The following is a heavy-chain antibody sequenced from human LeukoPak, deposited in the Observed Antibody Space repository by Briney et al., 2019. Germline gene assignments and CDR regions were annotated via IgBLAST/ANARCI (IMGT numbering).Heavy chain of an antibody. CDR1: GYTFTSYD. CDR3: ARDGTDYGGNLAYGMDV. CDR2: INPSGGST. Sequence: ASVKVSCKASGYTFTSYDINWVRQAPGQGLEWMGIINPSGGSTSYAQKFQGRVTMTRDTSTSTVYMELSSLRSEDTAVYYCARDGTDYGGNLAYGMDVWGQGTTVTVSS. V-gene: IGHV1-46*01. D-gene: IGHD4-23*01. J-gene: IGHJ6*02.